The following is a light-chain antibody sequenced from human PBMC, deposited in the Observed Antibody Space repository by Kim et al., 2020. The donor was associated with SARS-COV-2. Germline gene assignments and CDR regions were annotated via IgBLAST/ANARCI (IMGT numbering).Light chain of an antibody. J-gene: IGLJ2*01. CDR3: TAWDNSLSGPV. Sequence: GQRVTISCSGSSSNIGNNYVYWYQQIPGTAPKLLINRNNQRPSGVPDRFSGSKSGTSGSLAISGLRSEDEADYYCTAWDNSLSGPVFGGGTQLTVL. CDR2: RNN. CDR1: SSNIGNNY. V-gene: IGLV1-47*01.